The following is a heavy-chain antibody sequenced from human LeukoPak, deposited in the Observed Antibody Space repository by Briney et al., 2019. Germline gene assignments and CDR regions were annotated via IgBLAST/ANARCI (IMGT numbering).Heavy chain of an antibody. J-gene: IGHJ4*02. CDR1: GFTFSSYS. CDR3: ARGEWVYSSSWSDFDY. V-gene: IGHV3-48*01. D-gene: IGHD6-13*01. Sequence: GGSLRLSCAASGFTFSSYSMNWVRQAPGKGLEWVSYISSSSSTIYYADSVKGRFTISRDNAKNSLYLQMNSLRAEDTAVYYCARGEWVYSSSWSDFDYWGQGTLVTVSS. CDR2: ISSSSSTI.